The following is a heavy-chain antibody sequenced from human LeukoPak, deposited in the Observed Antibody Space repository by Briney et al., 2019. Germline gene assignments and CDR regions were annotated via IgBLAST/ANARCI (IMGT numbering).Heavy chain of an antibody. J-gene: IGHJ4*02. D-gene: IGHD6-13*01. Sequence: GGSLRLSCAASGFTFSSYSLNRVRQAPGKGLEWVSSISSSINYIYYADSVKGRFTISRDNAKNSLYLQMNSLRAEDTAVYYCARGAAAGKPYWGQGTLVTVSS. CDR2: ISSSINYI. V-gene: IGHV3-21*01. CDR3: ARGAAAGKPY. CDR1: GFTFSSYS.